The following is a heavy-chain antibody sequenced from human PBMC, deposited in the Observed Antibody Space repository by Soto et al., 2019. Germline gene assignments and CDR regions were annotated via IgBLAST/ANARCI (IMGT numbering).Heavy chain of an antibody. CDR1: GFTFSTYG. CDR2: IWYDESNK. D-gene: IGHD2-2*01. V-gene: IGHV3-33*01. J-gene: IGHJ1*01. CDR3: AREGRVVAAALPFQY. Sequence: GGSLRLSCAASGFTFSTYGMHWVRQAPGKGLEWVAVIWYDESNKYYADSVKGRFTISRDNSKNTLYLQMNNLRAEDTAVYYCAREGRVVAAALPFQYWGQGTLVTVSS.